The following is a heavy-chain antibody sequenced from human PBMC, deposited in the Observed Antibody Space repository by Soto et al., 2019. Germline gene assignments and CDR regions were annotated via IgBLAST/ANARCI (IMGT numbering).Heavy chain of an antibody. Sequence: ASVKVSCKASGGTFSSYAISWVRQAPGQGLEWMGGIIPIFGTANYAQKFQGRVTITADESTSTAYMELSSLRSEDTAVYYCAREEATITGSDAFDIWGQGTMVTVSS. CDR1: GGTFSSYA. CDR2: IIPIFGTA. V-gene: IGHV1-69*13. J-gene: IGHJ3*02. CDR3: AREEATITGSDAFDI. D-gene: IGHD5-12*01.